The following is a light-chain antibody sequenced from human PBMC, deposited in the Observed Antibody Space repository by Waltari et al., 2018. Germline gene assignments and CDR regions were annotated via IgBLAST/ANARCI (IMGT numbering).Light chain of an antibody. CDR2: DVT. CDR3: SSYAGSYTGM. Sequence: QSALTQPRSVSGSPGQSVTISCTGTSSDVGGYNYVSWYQQHPGKVPKIMVYDVTKRPSGGPDRFSGSKSGYTASLTISGLQAADEDDYYCSSYAGSYTGMFGGGTKLTVL. V-gene: IGLV2-11*01. J-gene: IGLJ3*02. CDR1: SSDVGGYNY.